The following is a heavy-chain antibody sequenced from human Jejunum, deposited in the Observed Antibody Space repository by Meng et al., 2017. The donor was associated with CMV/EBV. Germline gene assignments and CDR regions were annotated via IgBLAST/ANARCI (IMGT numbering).Heavy chain of an antibody. D-gene: IGHD2-2*01. CDR1: GFAFSTYA. CDR3: AKQMPWNYYYGMDL. Sequence: SGFAFSTYAMHWVRQAPGKGLEWVAVISHDGSTKYYADSAKGRFTISRDNAKDSLYLQMNSLRAEDTAVYYCAKQMPWNYYYGMDLWGQGTTVTVSS. CDR2: ISHDGSTK. V-gene: IGHV3-30*04. J-gene: IGHJ6*02.